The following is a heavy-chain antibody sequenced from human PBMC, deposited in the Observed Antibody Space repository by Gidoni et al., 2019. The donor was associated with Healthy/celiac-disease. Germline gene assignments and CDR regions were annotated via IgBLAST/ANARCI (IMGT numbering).Heavy chain of an antibody. D-gene: IGHD5-12*01. CDR3: ARGRIIGRDGYNSGYFDY. Sequence: QVQLQPWGAGLLKPSATLSLTCALYGGSCSGSHWSWIRQPPGKGLEWIGEINHSGSTNYNPSLKSRVTISVDTSKNQFSLKLSSVTAADTAVYYCARGRIIGRDGYNSGYFDYWGQGTLVTVST. V-gene: IGHV4-34*01. CDR1: GGSCSGSH. J-gene: IGHJ4*02. CDR2: INHSGST.